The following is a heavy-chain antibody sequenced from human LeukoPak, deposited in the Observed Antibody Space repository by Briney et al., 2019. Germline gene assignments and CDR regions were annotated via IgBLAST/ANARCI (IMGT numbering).Heavy chain of an antibody. Sequence: GGSLRLSCAASGFTFSSYWMHWVRQAPGKGLVWVSRINSDGSSTSYADSVKGRFTISRDNAKNTLYLQMNSLRAEDTAVYYCARGTREIAARRAFDIWGQGTMVTVSS. CDR3: ARGTREIAARRAFDI. CDR2: INSDGSST. CDR1: GFTFSSYW. D-gene: IGHD6-6*01. V-gene: IGHV3-74*01. J-gene: IGHJ3*02.